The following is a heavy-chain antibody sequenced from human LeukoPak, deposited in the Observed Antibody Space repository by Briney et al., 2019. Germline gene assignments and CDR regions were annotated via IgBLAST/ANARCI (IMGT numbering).Heavy chain of an antibody. CDR3: ARIERVMPGIPSAGLGF. Sequence: ASVKVPCKASGYTFTLYYIHWVRQAPGQGLEWMGWISPNSGDTNYEQKFQGRVTLTRDTSIRTAYMELSRLRFDDTAVYYCARIERVMPGIPSAGLGFWGQGTLVSVSS. J-gene: IGHJ4*02. V-gene: IGHV1-2*02. CDR2: ISPNSGDT. D-gene: IGHD6-13*01. CDR1: GYTFTLYY.